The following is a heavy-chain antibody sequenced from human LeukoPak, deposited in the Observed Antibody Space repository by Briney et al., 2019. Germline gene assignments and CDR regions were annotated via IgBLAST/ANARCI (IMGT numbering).Heavy chain of an antibody. Sequence: LSLTCTVSGGSISSSSYSWGWVRQAPGKGLEWVAVISYDGSNKYYADSVRGRFTISRDNSKNTLYLQMNSLRAEDTAVYYCAEDRYSYAFEYFQHWGQGTLVTVSS. D-gene: IGHD5-18*01. CDR2: ISYDGSNK. CDR3: AEDRYSYAFEYFQH. V-gene: IGHV3-30*18. J-gene: IGHJ1*01. CDR1: GGSISSSSYS.